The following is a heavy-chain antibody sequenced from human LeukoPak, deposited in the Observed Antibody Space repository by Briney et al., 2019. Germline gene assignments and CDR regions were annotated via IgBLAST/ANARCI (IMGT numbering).Heavy chain of an antibody. V-gene: IGHV3-23*01. D-gene: IGHD2-21*02. CDR3: AKGGHDFNPFYW. CDR2: ISGSGGST. J-gene: IGHJ4*02. CDR1: GFTFSSYA. Sequence: GGSLRLSCAASGFTFSSYAMSWVRQAPGKGLEWVSAISGSGGSTYYADSVNGRFTISRDNSKNTLFLQLDSLRAEDTAVYYCAKGGHDFNPFYWWGQGTLVTVSS.